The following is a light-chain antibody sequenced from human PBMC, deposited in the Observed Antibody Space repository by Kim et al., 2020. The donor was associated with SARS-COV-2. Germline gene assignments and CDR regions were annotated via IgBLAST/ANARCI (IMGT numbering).Light chain of an antibody. CDR2: AAT. J-gene: IGKJ1*01. V-gene: IGKV1-39*01. CDR3: QQTFNTPWT. CDR1: QGISTY. Sequence: SASVEDRVTIPCRASQGISTYVNWYRQRRGRAPELVVYAATSLQGGVPPRFSGSYSGTDFSLTISGLQPEDSATYFCQQTFNTPWTFGQGTKLEI.